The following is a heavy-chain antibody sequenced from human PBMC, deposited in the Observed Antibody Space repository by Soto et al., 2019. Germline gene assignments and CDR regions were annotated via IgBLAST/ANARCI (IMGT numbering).Heavy chain of an antibody. CDR1: GGSLSGYY. D-gene: IGHD3-16*01. CDR3: ARGLLGGAAT. V-gene: IGHV4-34*01. CDR2: INRSGST. Sequence: QVQLQQWGAGLLKPSETLSLTCAVYGGSLSGYYWSWIRQPPGKGLEWIGEINRSGSTNYIPSLKSRVIISVDTSKNQFSLKLSSVTAAATAVYYCARGLLGGAATWGQGNLVTVSS. J-gene: IGHJ5*02.